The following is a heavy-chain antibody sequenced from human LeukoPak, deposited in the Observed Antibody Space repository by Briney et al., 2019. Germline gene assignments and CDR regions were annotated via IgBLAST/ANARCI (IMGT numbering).Heavy chain of an antibody. CDR1: VYTFTRYY. CDR2: INPNCGGT. Sequence: ASVKVSCMASVYTFTRYYMHWVRQAPGQGREWMGRINPNCGGTNYAQKFQGRVTMTRDTSISTAYMELSRLRSDDTAVYYCARGTMVRGVMINYYYGMDVWGQGTTVTVSS. D-gene: IGHD3-10*01. V-gene: IGHV1-2*06. J-gene: IGHJ6*02. CDR3: ARGTMVRGVMINYYYGMDV.